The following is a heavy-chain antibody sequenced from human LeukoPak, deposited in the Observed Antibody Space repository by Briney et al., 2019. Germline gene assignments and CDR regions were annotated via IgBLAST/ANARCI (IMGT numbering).Heavy chain of an antibody. CDR1: GLIFSDYF. V-gene: IGHV3-11*01. CDR3: AGGLMEAAAGSPFDY. J-gene: IGHJ4*02. D-gene: IGHD6-13*01. CDR2: ISNTATTI. Sequence: GGSLRLSCATSGLIFSDYFMSWIRQAPGKGLEWVSYISNTATTIYYADSVKGRFTISRDNTKSSLYLQMNSLRAEDTAIYYCAGGLMEAAAGSPFDYWGQGTLVIVSS.